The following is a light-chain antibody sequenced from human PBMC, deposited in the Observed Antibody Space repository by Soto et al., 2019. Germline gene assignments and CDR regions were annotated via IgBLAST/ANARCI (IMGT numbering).Light chain of an antibody. J-gene: IGKJ3*01. V-gene: IGKV1-27*01. CDR1: QGINNY. CDR3: QKYGSAPFT. CDR2: AAS. Sequence: DIQLTQSPSSLSASVGDRVTISCRASQGINNYIAWYQQKPGKVPKLLIYAASTLQSGVPSRFSGSGSGTDFTLTMSTLQPEDFATYYCQKYGSAPFTFGPGIKVDIK.